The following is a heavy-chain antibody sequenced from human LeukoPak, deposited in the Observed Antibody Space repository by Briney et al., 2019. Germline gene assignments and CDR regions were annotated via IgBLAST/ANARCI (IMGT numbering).Heavy chain of an antibody. V-gene: IGHV3-23*01. CDR2: IRASGGTT. Sequence: GGSLRLSCAASGFSFSTYDMNWVRQAPGKGLECVSSIRASGGTTYYADSVKGRFTIPRDNSKNMLYLQMDGLRAEDTAVYYCARDPPYSGSYYGFYFDYWGQGTLVTVSS. D-gene: IGHD1-26*01. CDR1: GFSFSTYD. CDR3: ARDPPYSGSYYGFYFDY. J-gene: IGHJ4*02.